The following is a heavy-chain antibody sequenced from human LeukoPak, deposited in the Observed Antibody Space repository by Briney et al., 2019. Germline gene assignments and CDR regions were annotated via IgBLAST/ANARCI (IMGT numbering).Heavy chain of an antibody. D-gene: IGHD6-19*01. CDR1: GYSMSSAYY. Sequence: SETLSLTCTVSGYSMSSAYYWGWIRQPPGKGLEWIGSISRSGSTYYNPSLKSRVTISVDTSKNQFSLKLTSVIAADTAFYYCARGSSGWFTAFDIWGQGTMVTVSS. CDR2: ISRSGST. J-gene: IGHJ3*02. CDR3: ARGSSGWFTAFDI. V-gene: IGHV4-38-2*02.